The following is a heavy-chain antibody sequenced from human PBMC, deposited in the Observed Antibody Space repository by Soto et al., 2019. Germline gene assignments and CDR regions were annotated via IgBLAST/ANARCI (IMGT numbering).Heavy chain of an antibody. J-gene: IGHJ6*01. CDR1: VFTFSIYA. D-gene: IGHD2-2*02. V-gene: IGHV3-30-3*01. CDR3: AREDCSSTGCYMRYYYYYYGMDV. CDR2: ISYDGSNK. Sequence: PRGALRLTCVSPVFTFSIYAMHWVRQASGKGLDRVALISYDGSNKYYADSVKGRFTISRDNSKNTLYLQMNSLRAEETAVYCCAREDCSSTGCYMRYYYYYYGMDVWGQGTTVTVSS.